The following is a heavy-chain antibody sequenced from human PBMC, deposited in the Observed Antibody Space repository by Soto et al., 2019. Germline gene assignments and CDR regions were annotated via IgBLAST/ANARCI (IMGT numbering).Heavy chain of an antibody. V-gene: IGHV5-51*01. Sequence: GAALKLSATRCCLPVTRYCSCRVPPPPGEGLEWMGAIYPGDSDTRYSPSLQGQVTISADKSISTAYMQWSSLQASDSFIFYCARSAANVERCSGICGQGTVV. J-gene: IGHJ4*03. D-gene: IGHD1-1*01. CDR1: CLPVTRYC. CDR3: ARSAANVERCSGI. CDR2: IYPGDSDT.